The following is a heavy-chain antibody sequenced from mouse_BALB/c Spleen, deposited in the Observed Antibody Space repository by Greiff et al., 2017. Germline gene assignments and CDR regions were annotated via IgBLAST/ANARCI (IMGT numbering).Heavy chain of an antibody. Sequence: EVKLQQSGAELVRPGALVKLSCKASGFNIKDYYMHWVKQRPEQGLEWIGWIDPENGNTIYDPKFQGKASITADTSSNTAYLQLSSLTSEDTAVYYCARRGNSAMDYWGQGTSVTVSS. CDR1: GFNIKDYY. CDR2: IDPENGNT. CDR3: ARRGNSAMDY. D-gene: IGHD2-14*01. J-gene: IGHJ4*01. V-gene: IGHV14-1*02.